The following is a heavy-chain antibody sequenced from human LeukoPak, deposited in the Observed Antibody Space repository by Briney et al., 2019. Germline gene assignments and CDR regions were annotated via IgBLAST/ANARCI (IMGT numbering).Heavy chain of an antibody. CDR3: ARMIRDYGDSNWFDP. CDR2: ISGSGGST. J-gene: IGHJ5*02. CDR1: GFSFSSYA. D-gene: IGHD4-17*01. V-gene: IGHV3-23*01. Sequence: GGSLRLSCEASGFSFSSYAMSWVRQAPGKGLEWVSAISGSGGSTYYADSVKGRFTISRDNSKNTLYLQMNSLRAEDTAIYYCARMIRDYGDSNWFDPWGQGTLVTVSS.